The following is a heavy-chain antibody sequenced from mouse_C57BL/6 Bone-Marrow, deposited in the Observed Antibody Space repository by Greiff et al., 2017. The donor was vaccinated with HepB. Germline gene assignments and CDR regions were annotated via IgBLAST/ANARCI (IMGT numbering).Heavy chain of an antibody. CDR3: ARRGYAMDY. Sequence: VQRVESGPELVKPGASVKISCKASGYAFSSSWMNWVKQRPGKGLEWIGRIYPGDGDTNYNGKFKGKATLTADKSSSTAYMQLSSLTSEDSAVYFCARRGYAMDYGGQGTSVTVSS. V-gene: IGHV1-82*01. J-gene: IGHJ4*01. CDR1: GYAFSSSW. CDR2: IYPGDGDT.